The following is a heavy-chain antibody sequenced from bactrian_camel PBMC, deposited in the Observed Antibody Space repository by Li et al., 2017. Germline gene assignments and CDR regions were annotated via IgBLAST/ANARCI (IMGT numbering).Heavy chain of an antibody. Sequence: VQLVESGGGLVQPGGSLRLSCAASGFTFSSYAMSWVRQAPGKGLEWVSSINSGGGSTYYADFVKGRFTISRDNAKNTVYLQLNSLKTEDMAMYYCAKVPLHFYNVPFFGYWGQGTQVTVS. D-gene: IGHD2*01. CDR1: GFTFSSYA. CDR2: INSGGGST. V-gene: IGHV3S40*01. J-gene: IGHJ6*01. CDR3: AKVPLHFYNVPFFGY.